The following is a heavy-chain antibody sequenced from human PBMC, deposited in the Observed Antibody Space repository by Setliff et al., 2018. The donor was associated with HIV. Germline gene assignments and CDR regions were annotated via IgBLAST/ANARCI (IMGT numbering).Heavy chain of an antibody. J-gene: IGHJ4*02. D-gene: IGHD4-17*01. CDR3: AKFFGGYGDYMGFDY. CDR2: ISGSGANT. V-gene: IGHV3-23*01. CDR1: GFTFSRNV. Sequence: PGGSLRLSCVASGFTFSRNVINWVRQAPGKGLEWVSAISGSGANTYYADSVKGRFTISRDNSKNTLYLQMNSLRAEDTAVYYCAKFFGGYGDYMGFDYWGQGTLVTVSS.